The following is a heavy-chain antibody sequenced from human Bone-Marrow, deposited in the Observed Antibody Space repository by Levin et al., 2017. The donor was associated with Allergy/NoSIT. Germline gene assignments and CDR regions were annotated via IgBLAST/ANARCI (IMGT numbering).Heavy chain of an antibody. V-gene: IGHV4-39*07. CDR2: IYYIGTT. D-gene: IGHD1-14*01. CDR1: GGSISRSPYY. Sequence: SSETLSLTCTVSGGSISRSPYYWVWIRQPPGKGLEWIGSIYYIGTTYHNPSLKTRVTISVDTSKNQFSLKLTSVTAADTAVYYCAREGTPQSWDYWGQGSLVRVSS. J-gene: IGHJ4*02. CDR3: AREGTPQSWDY.